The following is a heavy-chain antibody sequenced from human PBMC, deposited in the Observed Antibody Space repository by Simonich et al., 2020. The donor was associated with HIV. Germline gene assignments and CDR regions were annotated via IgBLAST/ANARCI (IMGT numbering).Heavy chain of an antibody. V-gene: IGHV4-34*01. CDR2: INQSGST. CDR3: ARGFYQRLYYFDY. Sequence: QVQLQQWGAGLLKPSETLSLTCAVYGGSFSGYYWSWIRQPPGKGLEWIGEINQSGSTNHHPSLKSRVTISVDTSKNQFSLKLSSVTAADTAVYYCARGFYQRLYYFDYWGQGTLVTVSS. J-gene: IGHJ4*02. D-gene: IGHD2-2*01. CDR1: GGSFSGYY.